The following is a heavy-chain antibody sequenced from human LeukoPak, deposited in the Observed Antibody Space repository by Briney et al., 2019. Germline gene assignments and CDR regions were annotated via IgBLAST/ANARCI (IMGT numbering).Heavy chain of an antibody. CDR2: IYSGGYT. CDR1: EITLDYYA. CDR3: ARGIDY. V-gene: IGHV3-66*02. Sequence: PGGSLRLCCAASEITLDYYAMTWVRQAPGKGLEWVSIIYSGGYTHYADSVKGRFAISRDSPKNTLYLQMNSLRAEDTAVYYCARGIDYWGQGTLVTVSS. J-gene: IGHJ4*02.